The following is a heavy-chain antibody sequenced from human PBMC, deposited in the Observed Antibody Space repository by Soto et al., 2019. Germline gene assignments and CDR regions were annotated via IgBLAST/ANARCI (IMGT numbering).Heavy chain of an antibody. CDR1: GFTFSSYG. CDR2: ISYDGSNK. CDR3: AKEPYSSSCFHWVFDY. J-gene: IGHJ4*02. D-gene: IGHD6-13*01. Sequence: PGGSLRLSCAASGFTFSSYGMHWVRQAPGKGLEWVAVISYDGSNKYYADSVKGRFTISRDNSKNTLYLQMNSLRAEDTAVYYCAKEPYSSSCFHWVFDYWGQGTLVPVSS. V-gene: IGHV3-30*18.